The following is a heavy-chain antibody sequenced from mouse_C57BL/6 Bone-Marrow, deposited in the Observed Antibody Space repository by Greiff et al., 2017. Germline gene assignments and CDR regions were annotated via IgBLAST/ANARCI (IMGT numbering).Heavy chain of an antibody. CDR1: GFTFSSYA. Sequence: EVHLVESGEGLVKPGGFLKLSCAASGFTFSSYAMSWVRQTPEKRLEWVAYISSGGDYIYYADTVKGRFTISRDNARNTLYLQMSSLKSEDTAMYYCTRFYDYDRGFDYWGQGTTLTVSS. D-gene: IGHD2-4*01. V-gene: IGHV5-9-1*02. CDR3: TRFYDYDRGFDY. J-gene: IGHJ2*01. CDR2: ISSGGDYI.